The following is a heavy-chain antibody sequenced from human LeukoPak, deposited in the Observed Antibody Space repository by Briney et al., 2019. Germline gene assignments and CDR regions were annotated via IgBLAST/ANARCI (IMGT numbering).Heavy chain of an antibody. CDR2: ISANNGDT. D-gene: IGHD1-26*01. Sequence: ASVKVSCKASGYTFTSYGISWVRQAPGQGLEWMGWISANNGDTDYAQKFQGRVPMTTDTSTSTANMELRSLRSDDTAVYYCARESHDTREDYWGQGTLVTVSS. CDR3: ARESHDTREDY. J-gene: IGHJ4*02. V-gene: IGHV1-18*01. CDR1: GYTFTSYG.